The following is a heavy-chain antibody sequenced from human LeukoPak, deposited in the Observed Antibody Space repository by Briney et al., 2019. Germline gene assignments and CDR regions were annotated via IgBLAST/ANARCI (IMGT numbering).Heavy chain of an antibody. D-gene: IGHD3-10*01. CDR1: GYTFTGYY. V-gene: IGHV1-18*04. CDR2: ISAYNGNT. Sequence: AASVKVSCKASGYTFTGYYMHWVRQAPGQGLEWMGWISAYNGNTNYAQKLQGRVTMTTDTSTSTAYMELRSLRSDDTAVYYCARDYGFDYWGQGTLVTVSS. CDR3: ARDYGFDY. J-gene: IGHJ4*02.